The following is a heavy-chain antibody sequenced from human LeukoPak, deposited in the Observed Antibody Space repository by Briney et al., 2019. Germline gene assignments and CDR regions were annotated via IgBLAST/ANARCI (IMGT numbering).Heavy chain of an antibody. CDR1: GYTFTGYY. Sequence: ASVKVSCKASGYTFTGYYMHWVRQAPGQGLEWMGWINPNSGGTNYAQKFQGRVTMTRDTSISTAYMELRSLRSDDTAVYYCARANGGNPFDYWGQGTLVTVSS. CDR3: ARANGGNPFDY. D-gene: IGHD4-23*01. J-gene: IGHJ4*02. CDR2: INPNSGGT. V-gene: IGHV1-2*02.